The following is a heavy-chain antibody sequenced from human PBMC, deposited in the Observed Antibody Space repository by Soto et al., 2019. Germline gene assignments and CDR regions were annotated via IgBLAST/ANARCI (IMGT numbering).Heavy chain of an antibody. D-gene: IGHD2-15*01. CDR2: IYYSGST. V-gene: IGHV4-61*01. CDR1: GGSVSSGSYY. J-gene: IGHJ5*02. Sequence: PSETLSLTCTVSGGSVSSGSYYWSWIRQPPGKGLEWIGYIYYSGSTNYNPSLKSRVTISVDTSKNQFSLKLSSVTAADTAVYYCARESLGYCSGGRCYAWFDPWGQGALVTVSS. CDR3: ARESLGYCSGGRCYAWFDP.